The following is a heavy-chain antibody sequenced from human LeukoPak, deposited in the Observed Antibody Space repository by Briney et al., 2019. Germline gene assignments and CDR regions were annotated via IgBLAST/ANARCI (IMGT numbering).Heavy chain of an antibody. V-gene: IGHV1-2*02. CDR1: GYTFTGYY. J-gene: IGHJ6*02. D-gene: IGHD3-16*02. CDR3: ARDGQTSDYVWGSCRFPYYGMDV. Sequence: GASVKVSCKASGYTFTGYYMHWVRQAPGQGLEWMGWINPNSGGTNYAQKFQGRVTMTRDTSISTAYMELSRLRSDDTAVYYCARDGQTSDYVWGSCRFPYYGMDVWGQGTTVTVSS. CDR2: INPNSGGT.